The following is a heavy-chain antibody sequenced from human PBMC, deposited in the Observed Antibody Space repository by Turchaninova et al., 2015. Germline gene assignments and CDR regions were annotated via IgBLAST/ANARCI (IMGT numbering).Heavy chain of an antibody. J-gene: IGHJ4*02. V-gene: IGHV1-69*04. CDR3: ARDISSMV. D-gene: IGHD4/OR15-4a*01. CDR2: IIPIPGME. Sequence: QVQLVQSGAEVKKPGSSVKVSCKASGGTFSSYAISWVRQAPGQGLAWMGRIIPIPGMETYAQRLQGRVTSTAEKSTGKSYMGLSSLRSEDTAVYYCARDISSMVWGQGTLVTVSS. CDR1: GGTFSSYA.